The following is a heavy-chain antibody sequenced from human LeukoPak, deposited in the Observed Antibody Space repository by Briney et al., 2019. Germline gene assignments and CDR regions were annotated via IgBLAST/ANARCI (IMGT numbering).Heavy chain of an antibody. CDR1: GFTFSSYG. CDR3: AKDRLQKEWSNPFDP. D-gene: IGHD3-3*01. Sequence: GGSLRLSCAASGFTFSSYGMRWVRQAPGKGLEWVSVICCGGGSTYYADSVKGRFTISGDNSKNTLYLQMNSLRAEDTAGYDCAKDRLQKEWSNPFDPWGQGTLVTVSS. V-gene: IGHV3-23*01. J-gene: IGHJ5*02. CDR2: ICCGGGST.